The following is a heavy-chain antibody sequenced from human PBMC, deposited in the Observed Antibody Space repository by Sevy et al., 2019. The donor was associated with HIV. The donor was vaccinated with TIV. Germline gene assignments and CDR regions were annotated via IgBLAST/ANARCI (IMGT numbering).Heavy chain of an antibody. Sequence: GGSLRLSCAASGFTFSSYGMHWVHQAPGKGLEWVAVISYDGSNKYYADSVKGRFTISRDNSKNTLYLQMNSLRAEDTAVYYCAKAPTSGWYGVYYYYAMDVWGQGTTVTVSS. J-gene: IGHJ6*02. V-gene: IGHV3-30*18. CDR3: AKAPTSGWYGVYYYYAMDV. D-gene: IGHD6-19*01. CDR2: ISYDGSNK. CDR1: GFTFSSYG.